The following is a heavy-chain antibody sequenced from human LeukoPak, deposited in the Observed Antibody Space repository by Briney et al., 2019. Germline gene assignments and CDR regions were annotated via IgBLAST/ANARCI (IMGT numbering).Heavy chain of an antibody. CDR3: ARVEAAGIDY. CDR2: IYYSGST. V-gene: IGHV4-59*01. Sequence: SETLSLTCTVSGGSISSYYWSWIRQPPGKRLEWIGYIYYSGSTNYNPSLKSRVTISVDTSKNQFSLKLSSVTAADTAVYYCARVEAAGIDYWGQGTLVTVSS. D-gene: IGHD6-13*01. CDR1: GGSISSYY. J-gene: IGHJ4*02.